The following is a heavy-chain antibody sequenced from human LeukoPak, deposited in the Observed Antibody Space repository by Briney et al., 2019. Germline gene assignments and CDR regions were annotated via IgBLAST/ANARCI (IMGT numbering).Heavy chain of an antibody. V-gene: IGHV3-23*01. J-gene: IGHJ1*01. D-gene: IGHD4-23*01. CDR3: AKTTAVATPPLYFQN. CDR2: ISGSGRSI. Sequence: GGSLRLSCSASGFTFSSYAMHWVRQAPGKGLEWVSSISGSGRSIYYADSVKGRFTISRDSSKNTLYLQMNSLRAEDTAVYYCAKTTAVATPPLYFQNWGQGTLVTVSS. CDR1: GFTFSSYA.